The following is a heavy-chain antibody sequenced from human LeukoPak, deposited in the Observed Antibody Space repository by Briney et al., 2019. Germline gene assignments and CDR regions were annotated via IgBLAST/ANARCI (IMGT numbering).Heavy chain of an antibody. Sequence: GGSLRLSCAASGFTFDDYAMHWVRQAPGKGLEWVSGISWNSNSIGYADSVKGRFTISRDNAENSLFLQMSSLRAEDTAVYYCARESELAGYWYFDLWGRGTLVTVSS. CDR2: ISWNSNSI. CDR1: GFTFDDYA. V-gene: IGHV3-9*01. CDR3: ARESELAGYWYFDL. D-gene: IGHD6-19*01. J-gene: IGHJ2*01.